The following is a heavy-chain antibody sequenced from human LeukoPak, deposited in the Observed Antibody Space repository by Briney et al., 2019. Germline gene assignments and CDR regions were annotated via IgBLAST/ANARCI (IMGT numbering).Heavy chain of an antibody. CDR3: ARRVTSNRFDP. CDR2: MHYSGSS. D-gene: IGHD2-21*02. CDR1: GGSISSYY. V-gene: IGHV4-59*08. Sequence: SETLSLTCTVSGGSISSYYWSWIRQPPGKGLEWIGYMHYSGSSNYNPSLKSRVTISVDTAKNQISLKLSSVTAADTAVYYCARRVTSNRFDPWGQGTPVTVSS. J-gene: IGHJ5*02.